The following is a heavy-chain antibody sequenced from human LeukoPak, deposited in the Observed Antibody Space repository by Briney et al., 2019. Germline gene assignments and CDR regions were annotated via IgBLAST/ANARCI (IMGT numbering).Heavy chain of an antibody. V-gene: IGHV3-30*18. Sequence: PGRSLRLSCAASGFTFSTYGMHWVRQAPGKGLEWVATMSYDGTSEYFTDSVKGRFTISRDNSKNTLYLQMNSLRAEDTAVYYCAKAHRDCSYYFFGMDVWGQGTTVTVSS. D-gene: IGHD2-21*02. CDR2: MSYDGTSE. J-gene: IGHJ6*02. CDR1: GFTFSTYG. CDR3: AKAHRDCSYYFFGMDV.